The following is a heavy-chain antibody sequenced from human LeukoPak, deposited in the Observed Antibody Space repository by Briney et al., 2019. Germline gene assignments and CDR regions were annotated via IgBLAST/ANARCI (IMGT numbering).Heavy chain of an antibody. CDR3: ARAPLGATQGAFDI. CDR2: VIHIFGKA. Sequence: SVKVSCKASVGTFSSYAISWVRQAPARGREWMGGVIHIFGKANYEHTFQGRVTITADESTSTAYMELRSLRSEDTAVYYCARAPLGATQGAFDIWGQGTMVTVSS. D-gene: IGHD1-26*01. V-gene: IGHV1-69*13. CDR1: VGTFSSYA. J-gene: IGHJ3*02.